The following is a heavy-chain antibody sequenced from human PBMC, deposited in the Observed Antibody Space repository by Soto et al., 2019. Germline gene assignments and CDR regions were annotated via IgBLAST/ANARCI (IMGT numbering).Heavy chain of an antibody. CDR1: GYTFTSYG. CDR2: ISAYNGNT. J-gene: IGHJ6*02. D-gene: IGHD6-6*01. CDR3: ARKYSSSSDYYYGMDV. Sequence: ASVKVSCKASGYTFTSYGISWVRQAPGQGLEWMGWISAYNGNTNYAQKLQGRVTMTTDTSTSTAYMELRSLRSDDTAVYYCARKYSSSSDYYYGMDVWGQGTTVTVS. V-gene: IGHV1-18*01.